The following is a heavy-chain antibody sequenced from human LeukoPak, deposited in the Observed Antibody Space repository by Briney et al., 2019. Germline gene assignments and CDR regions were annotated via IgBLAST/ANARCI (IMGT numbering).Heavy chain of an antibody. V-gene: IGHV3-7*03. J-gene: IGHJ4*02. D-gene: IGHD4-17*01. CDR3: ARAVTSTEGY. Sequence: GGSLRLSCAASGFVFSSYWMTWVRQAPGKGLEGVASINEGGSGKYYVDSVKGRFTISRDNAQKSLYLEMHSLRAEDTAVYYCARAVTSTEGYWGQGTLVTVSS. CDR1: GFVFSSYW. CDR2: INEGGSGK.